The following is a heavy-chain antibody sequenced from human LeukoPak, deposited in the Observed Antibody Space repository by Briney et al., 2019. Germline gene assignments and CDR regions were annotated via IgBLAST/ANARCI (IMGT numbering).Heavy chain of an antibody. J-gene: IGHJ6*03. CDR3: ASGSYYYYYMDV. Sequence: TGGSLRLSCAASGFTVSSNYMSWVRQAPGKGLEGVSVIYSGGSTYYAYSVKGRFTISRTNSKNTLYLQMNSLRAEDTAVYYCASGSYYYYYMDVWGKGTTVTVSS. CDR2: IYSGGST. CDR1: GFTVSSNY. V-gene: IGHV3-53*01.